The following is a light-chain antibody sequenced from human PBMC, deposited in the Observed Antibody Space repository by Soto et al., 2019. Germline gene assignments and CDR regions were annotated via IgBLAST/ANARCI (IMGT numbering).Light chain of an antibody. V-gene: IGKV3-20*01. CDR3: QHYGSSAL. J-gene: IGKJ3*01. CDR1: QSVSDIY. CDR2: AS. Sequence: EIVLTQSPGTLSLSPGERATLSCRASQSVSDIYLAWYQQKPGQAPRLLIYASSRATGIPDRFSGSGSGTDFTLTISRLEPEDFAVYYCQHYGSSALFGPGTKVDI.